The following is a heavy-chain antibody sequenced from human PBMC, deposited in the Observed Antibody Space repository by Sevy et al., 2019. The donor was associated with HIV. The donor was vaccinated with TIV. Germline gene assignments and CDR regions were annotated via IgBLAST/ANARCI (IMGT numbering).Heavy chain of an antibody. CDR2: IKQDESEK. Sequence: GGSLRLSCAASVFTFSRYWRTWVRQAPGKGLEWVANIKQDESEKYYVDSVKGRFTISRDNAKNSLYLQMNSLRADDTAVYYCARAEQVTMLVVFGGLYFDSWGQGTLVTVSS. CDR3: ARAEQVTMLVVFGGLYFDS. V-gene: IGHV3-7*01. CDR1: VFTFSRYW. D-gene: IGHD3-22*01. J-gene: IGHJ4*02.